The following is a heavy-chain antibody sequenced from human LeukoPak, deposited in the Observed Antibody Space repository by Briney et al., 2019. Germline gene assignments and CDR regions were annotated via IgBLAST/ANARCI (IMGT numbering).Heavy chain of an antibody. CDR2: IRSKAYGGTT. CDR1: GFTFGDYA. Sequence: GGSLRLSCTASGFTFGDYAMSWVRQAPGKGLEWVGFIRSKAYGGTTEYAASVKGRFTISRDDSKSIAYLQMNSLKTEDTAVYYCARTPYDYGDYGWFDPWGQGTLVTVSS. J-gene: IGHJ5*02. CDR3: ARTPYDYGDYGWFDP. V-gene: IGHV3-49*04. D-gene: IGHD4-17*01.